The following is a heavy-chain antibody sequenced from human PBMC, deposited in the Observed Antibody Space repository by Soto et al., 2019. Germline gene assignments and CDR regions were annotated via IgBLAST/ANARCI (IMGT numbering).Heavy chain of an antibody. Sequence: ASVKVSCKASGYTFTSYGISWVRQAPGQGLEWMGWIRAYNGNTNYAQKLQGRVTMTTDTSTSTAYMELRSLRSDDTAVYYCASYYYDSSGYYPPGGYYYYYGMDVWGQGTTVTVSS. V-gene: IGHV1-18*01. CDR2: IRAYNGNT. CDR1: GYTFTSYG. J-gene: IGHJ6*02. D-gene: IGHD3-22*01. CDR3: ASYYYDSSGYYPPGGYYYYYGMDV.